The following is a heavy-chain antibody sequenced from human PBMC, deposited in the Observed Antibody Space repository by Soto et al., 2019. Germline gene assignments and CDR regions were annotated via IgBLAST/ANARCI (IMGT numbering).Heavy chain of an antibody. CDR3: AKDISAYCGGDCNWGFDY. CDR1: GFTFSSYG. J-gene: IGHJ4*01. Sequence: GGSLRLSCAASGFTFSSYGMHWVRQAPGKGLEWVAVISYDGSNKYYADSVKGRFTISRDNSKNTLYLQMNSLRAEDTAVYYCAKDISAYCGGDCNWGFDYWGHGTLVTVSS. CDR2: ISYDGSNK. D-gene: IGHD2-21*02. V-gene: IGHV3-30*18.